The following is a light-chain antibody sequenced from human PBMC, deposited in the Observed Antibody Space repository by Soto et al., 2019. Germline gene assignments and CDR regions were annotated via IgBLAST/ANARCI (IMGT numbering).Light chain of an antibody. CDR2: DVT. J-gene: IGLJ1*01. CDR3: SSYTTANTLTYV. Sequence: QSALTQPASVSGSPGQSITISCTATSSDVVTYDFVSWYQHHPGKAPKLIIFDVTNRPSGVSRRFSGSRSDNAASLTISGLQPEDEAFYYCSSYTTANTLTYVVGTGTKVTVL. CDR1: SSDVVTYDF. V-gene: IGLV2-14*03.